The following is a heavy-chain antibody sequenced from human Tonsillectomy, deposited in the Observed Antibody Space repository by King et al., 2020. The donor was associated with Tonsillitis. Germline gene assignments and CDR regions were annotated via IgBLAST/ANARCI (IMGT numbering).Heavy chain of an antibody. J-gene: IGHJ3*02. CDR1: GFTFSTYG. CDR2: IRYDGSNK. V-gene: IGHV3-30*02. D-gene: IGHD5-18*01. CDR3: VAPRSGDSYGFDAFDI. Sequence: VQLVESGGGVVQPGGSLRLSCTASGFTFSTYGMHWVRQAPGKGLEWVAFIRYDGSNKYYVDSVKGRFTISRDNSKNTLYLQMSSLRAEDTAAYYCVAPRSGDSYGFDAFDIWGQGTMVTVSS.